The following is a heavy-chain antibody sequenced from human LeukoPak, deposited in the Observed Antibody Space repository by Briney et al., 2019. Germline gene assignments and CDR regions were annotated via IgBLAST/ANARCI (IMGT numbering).Heavy chain of an antibody. J-gene: IGHJ5*02. CDR1: GNSFGDYY. CDR3: TGETGTTIKVKCDP. V-gene: IGHV4-4*07. Sequence: SETLSLTCTVSGNSFGDYYWSWIRQPAGKGLEWIGRIYTSGSTTYNPSLKSRVTTSVATSKSQFSLNLMSVTAAATAVSYVTGETGTTIKVKCDPWGQGTLVTVSS. CDR2: IYTSGST. D-gene: IGHD4-17*01.